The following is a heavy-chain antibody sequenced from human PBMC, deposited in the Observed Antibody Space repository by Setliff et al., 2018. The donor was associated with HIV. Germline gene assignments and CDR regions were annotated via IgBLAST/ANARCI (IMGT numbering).Heavy chain of an antibody. D-gene: IGHD3-22*01. CDR3: ARQAWHSGRNGYFVDY. Sequence: SETLSLTCTVSGYSISSDYYWGWIRQPPGKGLEWIGNIYHSGSTYYNPSLKSRVAISVDTSKNQFSLKLSSVTAADTAVYYCARQAWHSGRNGYFVDYWGQGMLVTVSS. J-gene: IGHJ4*02. CDR2: IYHSGST. V-gene: IGHV4-38-2*02. CDR1: GYSISSDYY.